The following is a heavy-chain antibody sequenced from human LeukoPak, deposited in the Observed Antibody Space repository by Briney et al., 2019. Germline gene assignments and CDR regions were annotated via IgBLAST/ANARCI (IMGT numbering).Heavy chain of an antibody. V-gene: IGHV4-4*07. D-gene: IGHD3-3*01. CDR1: GGSISSYY. Sequence: SETLSLTCTVSGGSISSYYWSWIRQPAGKGLEWIGRIYTSGSTNYNPSLKSRVTMSVDTSKNQFSLKLSSVTAADTAVYYCARGSKYDFWSGYYRWFDPWGQGTLVTVSS. CDR3: ARGSKYDFWSGYYRWFDP. CDR2: IYTSGST. J-gene: IGHJ5*02.